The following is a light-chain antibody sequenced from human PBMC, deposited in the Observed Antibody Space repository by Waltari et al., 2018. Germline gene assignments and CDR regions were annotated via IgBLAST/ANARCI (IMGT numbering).Light chain of an antibody. CDR3: AAWDDSLNGL. V-gene: IGLV1-44*01. Sequence: QSVLTQPPSASGAPGPRVTISCSGSSSNIGSNTVDWYQQLPGTAPKLLIYRDNQRPSGVPDRFSGSKSGTSASLAISGLQSDDEADYYCAAWDDSLNGLFGGGTKLTVL. CDR2: RDN. J-gene: IGLJ3*02. CDR1: SSNIGSNT.